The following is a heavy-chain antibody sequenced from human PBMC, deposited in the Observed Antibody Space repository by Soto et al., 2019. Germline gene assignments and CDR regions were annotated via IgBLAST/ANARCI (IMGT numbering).Heavy chain of an antibody. Sequence: PSETLSLTCTVSGGSISSYYWSWIRQPPGKGLEWIGYIYYSGSTNYNPSLKSRVTISVDTSKNQFSLKLSSVTAADTAVYYCARGGSSGYRIWYYFDYWGQGTLVTVSS. J-gene: IGHJ4*02. CDR2: IYYSGST. CDR1: GGSISSYY. V-gene: IGHV4-59*01. CDR3: ARGGSSGYRIWYYFDY. D-gene: IGHD3-22*01.